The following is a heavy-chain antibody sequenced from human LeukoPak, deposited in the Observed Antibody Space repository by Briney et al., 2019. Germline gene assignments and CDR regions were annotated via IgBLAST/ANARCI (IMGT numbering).Heavy chain of an antibody. CDR1: GGSISSYY. CDR2: IYYSGST. V-gene: IGHV4-59*01. J-gene: IGHJ1*01. CDR3: ARGGGSYLGGFQH. Sequence: PSGTLSLTCTVSGGSISSYYWSWIRQPPGKGLEWIGYIYYSGSTNYNPSLKSRVTISVDTSKNQFSLKLSSVTAADTAVYYCARGGGSYLGGFQHWGQGTLVTVSS. D-gene: IGHD1-26*01.